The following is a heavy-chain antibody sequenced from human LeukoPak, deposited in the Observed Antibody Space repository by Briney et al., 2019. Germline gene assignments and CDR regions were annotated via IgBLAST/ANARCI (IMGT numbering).Heavy chain of an antibody. J-gene: IGHJ4*02. CDR1: GRSISSYY. CDR2: IYSSGSP. CDR3: ATHSGGWNFDY. V-gene: IGHV4-4*07. D-gene: IGHD6-19*01. Sequence: SETLSLTCTVSGRSISSYYWSWIRQPAGKGLEWIGRIYSSGSPNYNPSLKSRVTTSVDTTKNQFALKLSSVTAADTAVYYCATHSGGWNFDYWGQGTLVTVSS.